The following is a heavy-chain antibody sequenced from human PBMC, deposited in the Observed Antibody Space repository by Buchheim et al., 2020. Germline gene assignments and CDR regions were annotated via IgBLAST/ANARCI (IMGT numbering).Heavy chain of an antibody. CDR3: ARDSGRYGSGWYQPFDY. D-gene: IGHD6-19*01. J-gene: IGHJ4*02. CDR1: GFSFSNYW. Sequence: EVQLVESGGGLVQPGGSLRLSCEGSGFSFSNYWMSWVRQAPGKGLEWVANIKQDGSEKDYVDSVKGRFTITKDNARNSVYLQMNSLGADDTAVYFCARDSGRYGSGWYQPFDYWGQGIL. V-gene: IGHV3-7*01. CDR2: IKQDGSEK.